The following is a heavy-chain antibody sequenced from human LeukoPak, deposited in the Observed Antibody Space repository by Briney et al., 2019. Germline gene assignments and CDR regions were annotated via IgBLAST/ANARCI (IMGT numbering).Heavy chain of an antibody. V-gene: IGHV3-7*01. J-gene: IGHJ3*02. CDR1: GFTFSTFW. CDR3: ARDGRAGMIAAFDI. D-gene: IGHD6-13*01. CDR2: IKEHGGET. Sequence: PGGSLRLSCAASGFTFSTFWMSWVRQAPGKGLEWVANIKEHGGETYYLDSVRGRFTISRDNAKNSLYLQMNSLRAEDTAVYYCARDGRAGMIAAFDIWGQGTMVTVSS.